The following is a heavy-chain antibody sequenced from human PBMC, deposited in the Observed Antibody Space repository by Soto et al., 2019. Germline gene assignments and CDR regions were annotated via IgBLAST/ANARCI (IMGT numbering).Heavy chain of an antibody. CDR1: GYTLTELS. CDR3: ATGVGVVVVTEHYFDY. V-gene: IGHV1-24*01. D-gene: IGHD2-21*02. CDR2: FDPEDGET. J-gene: IGHJ4*02. Sequence: QVQLVQSGAEVKKPGASVKVSCKVSGYTLTELSMHWVRQAPGIGLEWMGGFDPEDGETIYAQKFQGRVTMTEDTSTDTAYMELSSLRSEDTAVYYCATGVGVVVVTEHYFDYWGQGTLVTVSS.